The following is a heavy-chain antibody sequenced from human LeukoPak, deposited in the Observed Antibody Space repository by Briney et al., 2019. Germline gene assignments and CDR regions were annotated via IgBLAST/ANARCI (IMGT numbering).Heavy chain of an antibody. V-gene: IGHV3-11*01. Sequence: GGSLRLSCAASGFTFSDYYMSWIRQAPGKGLEWVSYISSSGSTIYYADSVKGRFTISRDNAKNSLYLQMNSLRAEDTAVYYCARSAGYCSSTSCYRGFDYWGQGTLVTVSS. CDR3: ARSAGYCSSTSCYRGFDY. J-gene: IGHJ4*02. CDR1: GFTFSDYY. CDR2: ISSSGSTI. D-gene: IGHD2-2*02.